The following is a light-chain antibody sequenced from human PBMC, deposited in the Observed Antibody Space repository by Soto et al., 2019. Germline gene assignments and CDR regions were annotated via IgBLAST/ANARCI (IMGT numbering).Light chain of an antibody. Sequence: QSVLTQPPSVSEAPGQRVTISCTGSSSNIGAGYDVHWYQHLPGTAPKLLIYGNSNRPSGVPDRFSGSKSGTSASLVITGLQAEDEADYYCQSYDSSLSGSWVFGGGTKLTVL. J-gene: IGLJ3*02. CDR2: GNS. CDR1: SSNIGAGYD. V-gene: IGLV1-40*01. CDR3: QSYDSSLSGSWV.